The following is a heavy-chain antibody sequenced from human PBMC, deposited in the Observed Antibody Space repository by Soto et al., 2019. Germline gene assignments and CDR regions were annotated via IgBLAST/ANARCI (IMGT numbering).Heavy chain of an antibody. V-gene: IGHV1-18*01. CDR2: ISAYNGNT. D-gene: IGHD2-2*01. J-gene: IGHJ5*02. CDR1: GYTFTSYG. CDR3: ARDVSYCSSTSCYGWFDP. Sequence: GASVKVSCKASGYTFTSYGISWVRQAPGQGLEWMGWISAYNGNTNYAQKLQGRVTMTTDTSTSTAYMELRSLRSDDTAVYYCARDVSYCSSTSCYGWFDPWGQGTLVTVSS.